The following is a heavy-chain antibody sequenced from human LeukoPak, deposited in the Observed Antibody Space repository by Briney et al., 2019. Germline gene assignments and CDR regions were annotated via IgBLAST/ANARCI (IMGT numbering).Heavy chain of an antibody. CDR2: ISGSGGST. D-gene: IGHD6-19*01. CDR3: AKAPERIAVAGYFDY. V-gene: IGHV3-23*01. J-gene: IGHJ4*02. CDR1: GFTFSSYA. Sequence: GGSLRLSCAASGFTFSSYAVSWVRQAPGKGLEWVSAISGSGGSTYYADSVKGRFTISRDNSKNTLYLQMNSLRAEDTAVYYCAKAPERIAVAGYFDYWGQGTLVTVSS.